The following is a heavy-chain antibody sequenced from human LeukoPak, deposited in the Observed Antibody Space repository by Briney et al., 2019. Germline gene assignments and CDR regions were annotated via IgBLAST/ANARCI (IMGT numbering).Heavy chain of an antibody. CDR3: ARQMVVKWFFDL. V-gene: IGHV4-59*01. J-gene: IGHJ2*01. Sequence: SETLSLTCTVSGGSFSSYYWSWIRQPPGKGLEWIGYIYHSGTINYNPSLRSRVTMSIDTSKSQVSLNLSSVTAADTAVYYCARQMVVKWFFDLWGRGTLVTVSS. D-gene: IGHD2-15*01. CDR2: IYHSGTI. CDR1: GGSFSSYY.